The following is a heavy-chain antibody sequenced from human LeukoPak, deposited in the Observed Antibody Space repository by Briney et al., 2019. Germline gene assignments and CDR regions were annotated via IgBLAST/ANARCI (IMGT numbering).Heavy chain of an antibody. J-gene: IGHJ6*03. V-gene: IGHV4-4*08. D-gene: IGHD5-12*01. CDR2: IYNTGDT. CDR3: ARDGSGYDYYYYYYMDV. CDR1: GGSISSYY. Sequence: SETLSLTCNISGGSISSYYWSWIRQPPGEGLEWIGYIYNTGDTKYNPSLKSRVTISVDTSKNQFSLKLSSVTAADTAVYYCARDGSGYDYYYYYYMDVWGKGTTVTISS.